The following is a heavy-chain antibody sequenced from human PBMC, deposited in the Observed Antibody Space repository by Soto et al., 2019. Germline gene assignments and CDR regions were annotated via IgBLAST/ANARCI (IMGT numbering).Heavy chain of an antibody. Sequence: GGSLRLSCTASGFTFGDYAMSWFRQAPGKGLEWVGFIRSKAYGGTTEYAASVKGRFTISRDDSKSIAYLQMNSLKTEDTAVYYCTRVRGYCSGGSCYSGSNNYYMDVWGKGTTVTVSS. V-gene: IGHV3-49*03. CDR3: TRVRGYCSGGSCYSGSNNYYMDV. J-gene: IGHJ6*03. CDR2: IRSKAYGGTT. D-gene: IGHD2-15*01. CDR1: GFTFGDYA.